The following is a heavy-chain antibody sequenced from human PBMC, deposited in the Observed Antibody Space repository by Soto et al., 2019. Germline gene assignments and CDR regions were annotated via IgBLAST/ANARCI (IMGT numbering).Heavy chain of an antibody. V-gene: IGHV3-30*18. J-gene: IGHJ4*02. D-gene: IGHD2-21*02. CDR2: ISYDGSNK. CDR1: GYTFSSYG. CDR3: AKVSTVGAYCGGDCYFNY. Sequence: QVQLVQSGAEVKKPGASVKVSCKASGYTFSSYGMHWVRQAPGKGLEWVAVISYDGSNKYYADSVKVRFTISRDNSKNTLYLQMNSLRAEDTAVYYCAKVSTVGAYCGGDCYFNYWGQGTLVTVSS.